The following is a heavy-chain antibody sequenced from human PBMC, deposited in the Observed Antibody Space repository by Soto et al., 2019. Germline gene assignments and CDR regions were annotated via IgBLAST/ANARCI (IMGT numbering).Heavy chain of an antibody. CDR2: INHSGST. Sequence: SETLSLTCAVYGGSFSGYYWSWIRQPPGKGLEWIGEINHSGSTNYNPSLKSRVTISVDTSKNQFSLKLSSVTAADTAVYYCARALFLTLEYSSPKYYFDYWGQGTLVTVSS. J-gene: IGHJ4*02. D-gene: IGHD6-6*01. CDR3: ARALFLTLEYSSPKYYFDY. V-gene: IGHV4-34*01. CDR1: GGSFSGYY.